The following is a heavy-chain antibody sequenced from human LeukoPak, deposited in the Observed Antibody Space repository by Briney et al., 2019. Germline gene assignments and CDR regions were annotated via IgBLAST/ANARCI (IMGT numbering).Heavy chain of an antibody. J-gene: IGHJ4*02. CDR3: ARDVGYSYED. CDR1: GDSISSSSYY. V-gene: IGHV4-39*07. Sequence: SETQSLTCTVSGDSISSSSYYWGWIRQPPGKGLEWIGNIYYSGSTYYNPSLKSRVTISVDTSKNQFSLKLSSVTAADTAVYYCARDVGYSYEDWGQGTLVTVSS. D-gene: IGHD5-18*01. CDR2: IYYSGST.